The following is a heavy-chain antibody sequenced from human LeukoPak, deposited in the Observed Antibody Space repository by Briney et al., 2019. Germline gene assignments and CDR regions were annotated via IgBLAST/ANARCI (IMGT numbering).Heavy chain of an antibody. Sequence: ASVKVSCKVSGYTLTELSMHWVRQAPGKGLEWMGGFDPEDGETIYAQKFQGRVTMTEDTSTDTAYMELSSLRSGDTAVYYCATASLRFAAYSSSWYENYYYYMDVWGKGTTVTVSS. J-gene: IGHJ6*03. CDR2: FDPEDGET. D-gene: IGHD6-13*01. CDR1: GYTLTELS. V-gene: IGHV1-24*01. CDR3: ATASLRFAAYSSSWYENYYYYMDV.